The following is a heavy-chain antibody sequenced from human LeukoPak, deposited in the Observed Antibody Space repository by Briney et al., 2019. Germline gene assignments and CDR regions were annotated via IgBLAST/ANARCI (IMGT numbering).Heavy chain of an antibody. D-gene: IGHD2-15*01. J-gene: IGHJ4*02. CDR2: ISYDGSNK. CDR3: AKDGGGYCSGGSCYPGRLDY. Sequence: GRSLRLSCAASGFTFSGYGMHWVRQAPGKGLEWVAVISYDGSNKYYADSVKGRFTISRDNSKNTLYLQMNSLRAEDTAVYYCAKDGGGYCSGGSCYPGRLDYWGQGTLVTVSS. CDR1: GFTFSGYG. V-gene: IGHV3-30*18.